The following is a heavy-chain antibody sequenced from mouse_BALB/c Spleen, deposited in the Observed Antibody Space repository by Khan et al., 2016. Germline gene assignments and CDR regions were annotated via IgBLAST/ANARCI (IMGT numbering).Heavy chain of an antibody. CDR3: TRRYYYGFGDY. Sequence: EVKLLESGGGLVQPGGSLKLSCAASGFDFSRYWMSWVRQAPGKGLEWIGEINPDSSTINYTPSLKDKFIISRDNAKNSLDLQLSKVGAEDAALYYWTRRYYYGFGDYWGQGTILTVSS. D-gene: IGHD1-1*01. V-gene: IGHV4-1*02. CDR1: GFDFSRYW. CDR2: INPDSSTI. J-gene: IGHJ2*01.